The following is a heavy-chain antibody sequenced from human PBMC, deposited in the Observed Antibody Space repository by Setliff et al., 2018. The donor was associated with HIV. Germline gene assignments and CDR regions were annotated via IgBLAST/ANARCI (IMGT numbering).Heavy chain of an antibody. CDR1: TYTFSSYV. Sequence: ASVKVSCKASTYTFSSYVINWVRQAPGQGLEWMGRISVYNGNTIYAQKLQGRVIMTTDTSTSTAYMELRSLRSDDTAMYYCATQRDIVMVPGQGGFDIWAQGTVVTVSS. J-gene: IGHJ3*02. CDR3: ATQRDIVMVPGQGGFDI. V-gene: IGHV1-18*01. CDR2: ISVYNGNT. D-gene: IGHD2-2*01.